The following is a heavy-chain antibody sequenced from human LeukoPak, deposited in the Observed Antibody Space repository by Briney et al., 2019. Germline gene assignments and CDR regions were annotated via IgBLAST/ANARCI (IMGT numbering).Heavy chain of an antibody. CDR3: ARDGYYYDSSGYYEKMYYFDY. Sequence: SETLSLTCTVSGGXVSSGSYYWSWIRQPPGKGLEWIGYIYYSGSTNYNPSLKSRVTISVDTSKNQFSLKLSSVTAADTAVYYCARDGYYYDSSGYYEKMYYFDYWGQGTLVTVSS. CDR1: GGXVSSGSYY. CDR2: IYYSGST. V-gene: IGHV4-61*01. J-gene: IGHJ4*02. D-gene: IGHD3-22*01.